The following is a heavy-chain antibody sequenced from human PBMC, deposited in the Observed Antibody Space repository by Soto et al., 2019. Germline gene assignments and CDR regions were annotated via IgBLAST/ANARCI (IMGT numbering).Heavy chain of an antibody. CDR2: ISSSSSYI. Sequence: GGSLRLSCAASGFTFSSYSMNWVRQAPGKGLEWVSSISSSSSYIYYADSVKGRFTISRDNAKNSLYLQMNSLRAEDTAVYYCARDPGIAVAGTRGDAFYIWGQGTMVTVSS. V-gene: IGHV3-21*01. CDR1: GFTFSSYS. D-gene: IGHD6-19*01. CDR3: ARDPGIAVAGTRGDAFYI. J-gene: IGHJ3*02.